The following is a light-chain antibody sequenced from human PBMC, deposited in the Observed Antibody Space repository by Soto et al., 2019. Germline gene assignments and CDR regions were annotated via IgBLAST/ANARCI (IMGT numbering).Light chain of an antibody. CDR2: DAS. CDR3: QQRRDWLS. CDR1: QSVSSY. J-gene: IGKJ4*01. V-gene: IGKV3-11*01. Sequence: EIVLKQSPATLSLSPGNRATLSCRASQSVSSYLAWYQQKPGQPPRLLIYDASKRATGIPARFSGSGSGTAFTLTISSLEPEDFAVYFCQQRRDWLSFGGGTKVEIK.